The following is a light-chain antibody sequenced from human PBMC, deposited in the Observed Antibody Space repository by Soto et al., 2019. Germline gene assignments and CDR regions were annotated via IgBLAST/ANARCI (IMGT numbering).Light chain of an antibody. Sequence: QSVLTQPASVSGSPGQSITIYCTGTSSAVGGYNYVSWYQQHPGKAPKHMIYEVSNRPSGVSNRFSGSKSGNTASLTISGLKAEDEADYYCSSYTSSSTHWVFGGGTKLTVL. CDR1: SSAVGGYNY. V-gene: IGLV2-14*01. J-gene: IGLJ3*02. CDR3: SSYTSSSTHWV. CDR2: EVS.